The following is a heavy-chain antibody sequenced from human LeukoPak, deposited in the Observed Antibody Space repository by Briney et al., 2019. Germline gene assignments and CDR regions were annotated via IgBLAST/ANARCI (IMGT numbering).Heavy chain of an antibody. J-gene: IGHJ4*02. D-gene: IGHD3-10*01. V-gene: IGHV3-21*04. Sequence: GGSLRLSCAASGFTFSSYSMNWVRQAPGKGLEWVSCITRSSHYIYYADSVKGRFTISRDNSKNTLYLQMNSLRAEDTAVYYCAKDRGGDYWGQGTLVTVSS. CDR3: AKDRGGDY. CDR1: GFTFSSYS. CDR2: ITRSSHYI.